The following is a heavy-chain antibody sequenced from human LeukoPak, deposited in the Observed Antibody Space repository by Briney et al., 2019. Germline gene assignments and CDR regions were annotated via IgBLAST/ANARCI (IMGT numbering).Heavy chain of an antibody. V-gene: IGHV1-69*05. CDR2: IIPIFGTA. D-gene: IGHD2-15*01. Sequence: ASVKVSCKASGGTFSSYAISWVRQAPGQGLEWMGGIIPIFGTANYAQKFQGRVTITTDESTSTAYMELSSLRSEDTAVYYCATAPQYWDYFDYWGQGTLVTVSS. CDR3: ATAPQYWDYFDY. J-gene: IGHJ4*02. CDR1: GGTFSSYA.